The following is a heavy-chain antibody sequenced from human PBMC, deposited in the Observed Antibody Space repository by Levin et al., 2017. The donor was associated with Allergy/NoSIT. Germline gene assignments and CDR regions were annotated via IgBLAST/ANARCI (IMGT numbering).Heavy chain of an antibody. V-gene: IGHV4-4*02. CDR3: ARDDMYYYGSGTQDAFDI. Sequence: SETLSLTCAVSGGSISSSNWWSWVRQPPGKGLEWIGEIYHSGSTNYNPSLKSRVTISVDKSKNQFSLKLSSVTAADTAVYYCARDDMYYYGSGTQDAFDIWGQGTMVTVSS. J-gene: IGHJ3*02. CDR1: GGSISSSNW. D-gene: IGHD3-10*01. CDR2: IYHSGST.